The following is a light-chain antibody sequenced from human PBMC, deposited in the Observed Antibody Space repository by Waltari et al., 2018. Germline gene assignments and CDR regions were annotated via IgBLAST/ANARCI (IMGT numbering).Light chain of an antibody. CDR3: QSYDNNLRAWV. J-gene: IGLJ3*02. Sequence: QSGLTQPPSVSGAAGQRVIISCTGTSSNPGSNYQVPWYQQFPGTAPKVLIYANENRPSGIPDRFSASKSGTSASLTITGLQTEDEADYYCQSYDNNLRAWVFGGGTKVTVL. CDR1: SSNPGSNYQ. V-gene: IGLV1-40*01. CDR2: ANE.